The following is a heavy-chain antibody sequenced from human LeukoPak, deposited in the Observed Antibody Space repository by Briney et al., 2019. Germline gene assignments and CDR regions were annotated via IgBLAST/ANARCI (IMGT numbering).Heavy chain of an antibody. J-gene: IGHJ3*02. CDR3: ARVYSYGSEAVDAFDI. Sequence: GGSLRLSCAASGFTFSSYWMHWVRQAPGKGLVWVPRINSDGSSTSYADSVKGRFTISRDNAMNTLYLQMNSLRAEDTAVYYCARVYSYGSEAVDAFDIWGQGTMVTVSS. CDR1: GFTFSSYW. CDR2: INSDGSST. D-gene: IGHD5-18*01. V-gene: IGHV3-74*01.